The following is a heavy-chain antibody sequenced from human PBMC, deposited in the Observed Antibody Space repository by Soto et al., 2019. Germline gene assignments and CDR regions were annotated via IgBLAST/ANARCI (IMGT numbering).Heavy chain of an antibody. CDR3: ARGRTGPYPPNFDY. Sequence: SETLSLTCAVSGGSFSGYYWSWIRQPPGKGLEWIGEINHSGSTNYNQSLKSRVTISVDTSKNQFSLKLSSVTAADTAVYYCARGRTGPYPPNFDYWGQGTLVTVSS. CDR2: INHSGST. J-gene: IGHJ4*02. CDR1: GGSFSGYY. D-gene: IGHD3-9*01. V-gene: IGHV4-34*01.